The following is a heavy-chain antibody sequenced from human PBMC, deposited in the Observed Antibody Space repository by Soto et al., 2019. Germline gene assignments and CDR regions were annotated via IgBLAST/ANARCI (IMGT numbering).Heavy chain of an antibody. CDR3: AREFAEYSSSYYFDY. V-gene: IGHV4-39*02. CDR1: GGSISSSSYY. J-gene: IGHJ4*02. Sequence: SETLSLTCTVSGGSISSSSYYWGWIRQPPGKGLEWIGSIYYSGSTYYNPSLKSRVTISVDTSKNQFSLKLSSVTAADTAVYYCAREFAEYSSSYYFDYWGQGTLVTVSS. CDR2: IYYSGST. D-gene: IGHD6-6*01.